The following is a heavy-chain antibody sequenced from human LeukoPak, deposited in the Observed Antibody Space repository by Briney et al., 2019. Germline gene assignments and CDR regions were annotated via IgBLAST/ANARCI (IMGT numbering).Heavy chain of an antibody. CDR3: AKDFAKYCSGGCDFQH. J-gene: IGHJ1*01. CDR1: GFTFSSYA. V-gene: IGHV3-30*04. Sequence: PGGSLRLPCAASGFTFSSYAMHWVRQAPGKGLEWVAAISYDGPNKYYADSVKGRFTISRDNSKNTLYLQMNSLRAEDTAMYYCAKDFAKYCSGGCDFQHWGQGTLVTVSS. CDR2: ISYDGPNK. D-gene: IGHD2-15*01.